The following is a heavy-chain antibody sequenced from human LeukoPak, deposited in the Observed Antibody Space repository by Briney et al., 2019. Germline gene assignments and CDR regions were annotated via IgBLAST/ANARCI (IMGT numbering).Heavy chain of an antibody. CDR3: ARADRLHGGPYLIGP. Sequence: ASVKVSCKTSGYTFTDYYLHWVRQAPGQGLEWMGWINPNSGGTSSAQKFQGRVTMTRDTSITTVYLEVSWLTSDDTAIYYCARADRLHGGPYLIGPWGQGTLVTVSS. J-gene: IGHJ5*02. V-gene: IGHV1-2*02. D-gene: IGHD2-21*01. CDR2: INPNSGGT. CDR1: GYTFTDYY.